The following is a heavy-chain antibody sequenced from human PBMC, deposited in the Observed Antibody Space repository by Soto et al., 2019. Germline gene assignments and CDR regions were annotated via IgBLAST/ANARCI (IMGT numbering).Heavy chain of an antibody. V-gene: IGHV1-24*01. CDR2: FDPEDGET. CDR3: ARGDSTDCSNGVCSFFYNHDMDV. CDR1: GYILTELS. Sequence: GASVKVSCKVSGYILTELSMHWVRQAPGKGLEWMGGFDPEDGETIYAQKLQGRVTMTEDTSTDTAYMALTRLTSDDTAIYYCARGDSTDCSNGVCSFFYNHDMDVWGQGTTVTVSS. J-gene: IGHJ6*02. D-gene: IGHD2-8*01.